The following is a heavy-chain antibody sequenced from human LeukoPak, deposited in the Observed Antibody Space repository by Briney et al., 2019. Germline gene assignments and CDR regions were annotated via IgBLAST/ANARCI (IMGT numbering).Heavy chain of an antibody. CDR3: AKIFFGHDFWGGEYYYYMDV. J-gene: IGHJ6*03. V-gene: IGHV3-23*01. D-gene: IGHD3-3*01. Sequence: QSGGSLRLSCAASGFTFSSYAMSWVRQAPGKGLEWVSAISGSGGSTYYADSVKGRFTISRDNSKNTLYLQMNSLRAEDTAVYYCAKIFFGHDFWGGEYYYYMDVWGKGTTVTVSS. CDR1: GFTFSSYA. CDR2: ISGSGGST.